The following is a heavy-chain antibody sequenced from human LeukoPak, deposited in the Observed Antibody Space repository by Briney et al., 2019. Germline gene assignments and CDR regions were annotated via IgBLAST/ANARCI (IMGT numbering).Heavy chain of an antibody. V-gene: IGHV1-2*04. D-gene: IGHD3-16*02. CDR1: GYTFSVYY. Sequence: ASVNVSCKASGYTFSVYYMHWVRQAPGQGLEWMGWINPNSGGTNYAQKFQGWVTMTRDTSTSTAYMELSRLRSDDTAVYYCARATLSKLDYWGQGTLVTVSS. J-gene: IGHJ4*02. CDR3: ARATLSKLDY. CDR2: INPNSGGT.